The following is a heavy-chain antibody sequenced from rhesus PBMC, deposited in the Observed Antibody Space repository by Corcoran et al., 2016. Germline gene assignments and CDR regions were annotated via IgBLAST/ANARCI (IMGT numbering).Heavy chain of an antibody. V-gene: IGHV4-80*01. J-gene: IGHJ4*01. D-gene: IGHD1-44*02. CDR2: IYGKSGNT. CDR1: GASISSNW. Sequence: QVQLQESGPGLVKPSETLPLTCAVSGASISSNWWSWIRQPPGKGLECMGEIYGKSGNTYYNPSLKSRVTISKDASKNQFSLSLSSVTAADTAVYYCARSGGRDFDYWGQGVLVTVSS. CDR3: ARSGGRDFDY.